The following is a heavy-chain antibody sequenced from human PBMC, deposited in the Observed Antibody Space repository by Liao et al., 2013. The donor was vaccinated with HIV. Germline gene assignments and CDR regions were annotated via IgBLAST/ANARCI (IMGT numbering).Heavy chain of an antibody. CDR2: IDHSGST. CDR3: ASTYCSSTSCYMDY. V-gene: IGHV4-30-2*01. Sequence: QLQLQESGSGLVKPSQTLSLTCAVSGGSISSGGYSWSWIRQPPGKGLEWIGFIDHSGSTYYNPSLKSRVTISVDRSRNQFSLKLSSVTAADTAVYYCASTYCSSTSCYMDYWGQGTLVTVSS. J-gene: IGHJ4*02. D-gene: IGHD2-2*02. CDR1: GGSISSGGYS.